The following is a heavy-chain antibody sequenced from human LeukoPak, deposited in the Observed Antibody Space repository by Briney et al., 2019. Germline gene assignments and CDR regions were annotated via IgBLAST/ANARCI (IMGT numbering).Heavy chain of an antibody. D-gene: IGHD4-17*01. CDR2: IYYSGST. V-gene: IGHV4-59*01. CDR1: GGSISSYY. Sequence: SETLSLTCTVSGGSISSYYWSWIRQPPGKGLEWIGYIYYSGSTNYNPSLKSRVTISVDTSKNQFSLNLSSVTAADTAVYYCARETATGTFDYWGQGTLVTVSS. CDR3: ARETATGTFDY. J-gene: IGHJ4*02.